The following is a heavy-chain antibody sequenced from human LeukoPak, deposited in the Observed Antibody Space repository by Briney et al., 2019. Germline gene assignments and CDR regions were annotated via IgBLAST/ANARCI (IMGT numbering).Heavy chain of an antibody. CDR1: GYTFTGYY. D-gene: IGHD3-3*01. CDR2: INPNSGGT. V-gene: IGHV1-2*06. CDR3: ARDLYYDFWSGYFDALDI. J-gene: IGHJ3*02. Sequence: ASVKVSCKASGYTFTGYYMHWVRQAAGQGLEWMGRINPNSGGTNYAQKFQGRVTMTRDTSTSTVYMELSSLRSEDTAVYYCARDLYYDFWSGYFDALDIWGQGTMVTVSS.